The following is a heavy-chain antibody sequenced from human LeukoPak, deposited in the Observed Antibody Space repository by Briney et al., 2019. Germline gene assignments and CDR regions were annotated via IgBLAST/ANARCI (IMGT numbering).Heavy chain of an antibody. Sequence: SLRLSCAASGFTFSSYGMHWVRQAPGKGLEWVALISYDGSNKHYADSVKGRFTISRDNSENTLYLQMNSLRPEDTAVYYYATDRGPYSSSVSFDYWGQGTLVTVSS. D-gene: IGHD6-6*01. CDR1: GFTFSSYG. J-gene: IGHJ4*02. CDR2: ISYDGSNK. CDR3: ATDRGPYSSSVSFDY. V-gene: IGHV3-30*03.